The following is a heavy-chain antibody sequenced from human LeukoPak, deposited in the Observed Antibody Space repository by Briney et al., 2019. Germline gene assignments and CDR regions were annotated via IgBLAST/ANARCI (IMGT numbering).Heavy chain of an antibody. CDR3: ARSNIATRRGGNWFDP. D-gene: IGHD6-6*01. CDR2: IGSNSGGT. V-gene: IGHV1-2*02. J-gene: IGHJ5*02. Sequence: AAVKVSCKASGYTFTGYYMHWVRQAPGQGLEWMGWIGSNSGGTNYAQNFQGRVTMTRDTSVSTAYLELSSLRSDDTAVYHCARSNIATRRGGNWFDPWGQGTLVTVSS. CDR1: GYTFTGYY.